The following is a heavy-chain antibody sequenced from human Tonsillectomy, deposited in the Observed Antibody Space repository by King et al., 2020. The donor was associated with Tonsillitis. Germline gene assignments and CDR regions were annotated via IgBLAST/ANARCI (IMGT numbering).Heavy chain of an antibody. CDR3: AKRGSGWLQFAY. Sequence: VQLVESGGGVVQPGRSLRLSCAASGFTFSSYGMHWVRQAPGKGLEWVAVISYDGSTKYYADSVKGRFTVSRDNSKNTLFLQMKSLRNEDTAVYYCAKRGSGWLQFAYWGQGPLVTVSS. V-gene: IGHV3-30*18. CDR2: ISYDGSTK. CDR1: GFTFSSYG. D-gene: IGHD6-19*01. J-gene: IGHJ4*02.